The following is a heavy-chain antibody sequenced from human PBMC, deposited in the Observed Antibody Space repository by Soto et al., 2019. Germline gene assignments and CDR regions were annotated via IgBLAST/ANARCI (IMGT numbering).Heavy chain of an antibody. Sequence: AAGKVSWKASGYTFTNHVVSWVRPAPGQGPEGMGWISGYNGNTNYAQKFQGRVTMTTDTSTSTAYMELRSLRPDDTAVYYCARFDVGYGGYAQGGYYYMXVWGKGTTVTVSS. J-gene: IGHJ6*03. CDR3: ARFDVGYGGYAQGGYYYMXV. CDR1: GYTFTNHV. CDR2: ISGYNGNT. D-gene: IGHD4-17*01. V-gene: IGHV1-18*01.